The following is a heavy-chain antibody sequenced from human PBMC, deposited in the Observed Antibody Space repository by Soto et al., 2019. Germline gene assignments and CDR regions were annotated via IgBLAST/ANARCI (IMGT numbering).Heavy chain of an antibody. CDR2: IYPGDSDT. Sequence: GESLKISCKGSGYSFTSYWIGWVRQMPGKGLEWMGIIYPGDSDTRYSPSFQGQVTISADKSISTAYLQWSSLKASDTAMYYCARLGFYGSSKPLPLRNWFDPWGQAPLVTVSS. CDR3: ARLGFYGSSKPLPLRNWFDP. D-gene: IGHD6-13*01. J-gene: IGHJ5*02. CDR1: GYSFTSYW. V-gene: IGHV5-51*01.